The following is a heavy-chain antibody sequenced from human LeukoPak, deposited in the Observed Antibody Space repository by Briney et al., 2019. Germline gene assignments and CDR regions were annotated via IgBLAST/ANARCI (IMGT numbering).Heavy chain of an antibody. V-gene: IGHV1-8*01. CDR2: MNPNSGNT. Sequence: GASVKVSCKASGYTFTSYDINWVRQATGQGLEWMGWMNPNSGNTGYAQKFQGRVTMTRNTSISTAHMELSSLRSEDTAVYYCARARVGDSSGYYPYYFDYWGQGTLVTVSS. CDR1: GYTFTSYD. CDR3: ARARVGDSSGYYPYYFDY. D-gene: IGHD3-22*01. J-gene: IGHJ4*02.